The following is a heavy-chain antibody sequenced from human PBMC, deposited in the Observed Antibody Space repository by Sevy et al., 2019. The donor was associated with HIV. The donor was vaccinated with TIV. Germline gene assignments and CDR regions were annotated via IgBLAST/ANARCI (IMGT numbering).Heavy chain of an antibody. CDR2: FDPEDGKT. Sequence: ASVKVSCKVSGYTLTKLSMHWVRQAPGKGLQWMGGFDPEDGKTIYVQKFQGRVTMTEDTSTDTAYMELSSLRSEDTAVYYCATLDFWSDYPLYGMDVWGQGTTVTVSS. V-gene: IGHV1-24*01. D-gene: IGHD3-3*01. J-gene: IGHJ6*02. CDR1: GYTLTKLS. CDR3: ATLDFWSDYPLYGMDV.